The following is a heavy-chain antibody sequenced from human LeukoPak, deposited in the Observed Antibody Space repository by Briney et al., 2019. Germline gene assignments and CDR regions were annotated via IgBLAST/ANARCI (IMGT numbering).Heavy chain of an antibody. Sequence: HPGGSLRLSCAASGFTFSSYWMHWVRQAPGKGLVWVSRINSDGSSTSYADSVKGRFTISRDNAKNTLYLQMNSLRAEDTAVYYCARVGDPTHYYYYYGMDVWGQGTTVTVSS. J-gene: IGHJ6*02. CDR3: ARVGDPTHYYYYYGMDV. D-gene: IGHD3-16*01. CDR2: INSDGSST. V-gene: IGHV3-74*01. CDR1: GFTFSSYW.